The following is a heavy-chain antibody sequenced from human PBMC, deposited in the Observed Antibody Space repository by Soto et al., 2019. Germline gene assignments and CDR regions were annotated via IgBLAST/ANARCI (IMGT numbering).Heavy chain of an antibody. Sequence: QVQLQESGPGLVKPSQTLSLTCTVSGGSISSGDYYWSWIRQPPGKGLEWIGYIYYSGSTYYNPPPKRRVPISVDTSKNQLSLKLRPVPAAYTAVYYCARGQPPFVHYYDSSCYYFPYWGQGTLVTVSS. CDR2: IYYSGST. D-gene: IGHD3-22*01. J-gene: IGHJ4*02. CDR1: GGSISSGDYY. V-gene: IGHV4-30-4*01. CDR3: ARGQPPFVHYYDSSCYYFPY.